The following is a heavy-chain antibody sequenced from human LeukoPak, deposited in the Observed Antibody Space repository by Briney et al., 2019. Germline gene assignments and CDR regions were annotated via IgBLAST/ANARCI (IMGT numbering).Heavy chain of an antibody. CDR3: ARCRYGSGSYSQD. Sequence: PGGSLRLSCAASGFSFSDYYMSWIRQAPGKGLEWVSYISSSGSTIYYAGSVKGRITISRDNAKNSLYLQMNSLRAEDTAVYYCARCRYGSGSYSQDWGQGTLVTVSS. CDR1: GFSFSDYY. J-gene: IGHJ4*02. V-gene: IGHV3-11*01. D-gene: IGHD3-10*01. CDR2: ISSSGSTI.